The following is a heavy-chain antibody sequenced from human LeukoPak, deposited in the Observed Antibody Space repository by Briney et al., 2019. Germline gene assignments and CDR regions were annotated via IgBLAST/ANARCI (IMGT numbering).Heavy chain of an antibody. CDR3: ARSPPGRTNWNYYDY. D-gene: IGHD1-1*01. V-gene: IGHV3-64*01. CDR2: IGPIGVYT. Sequence: GGSLRLSCAGSGFTFGDYAMHWVRQAPGKGLEFVSVIGPIGVYTYYANSVKGRFTISRDNSKSTVSLQMGSLRDEDMAVYYCARSPPGRTNWNYYDYWGRGTLVTVSS. J-gene: IGHJ4*02. CDR1: GFTFGDYA.